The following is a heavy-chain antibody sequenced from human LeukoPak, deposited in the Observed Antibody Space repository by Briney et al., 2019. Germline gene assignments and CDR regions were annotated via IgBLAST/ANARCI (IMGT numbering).Heavy chain of an antibody. J-gene: IGHJ6*03. CDR1: GGTFSTYA. CDR2: IIPIYGIA. CDR3: AREATPQTSTLYYYYYYMDV. Sequence: EASVKVSCKASGGTFSTYAISWLRQAPGQGLEWMGGIIPIYGIANYAQKLRGRVTITADESTNTSYMEVNGLRSEDTAVYYCAREATPQTSTLYYYYYYMDVWGNGTPVTVSS. D-gene: IGHD1/OR15-1a*01. V-gene: IGHV1-69*01.